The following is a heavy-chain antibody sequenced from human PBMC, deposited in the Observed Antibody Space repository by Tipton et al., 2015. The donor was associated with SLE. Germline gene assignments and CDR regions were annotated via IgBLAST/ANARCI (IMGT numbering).Heavy chain of an antibody. CDR1: GFTFSSYA. V-gene: IGHV3-23*01. J-gene: IGHJ4*02. CDR3: ARDVLRFLRDLDY. CDR2: ISGSGGST. Sequence: SLRLSCAASGFTFSSYAMSWVRQAPGKGLEWVSAISGSGGSTYYADSVKGRFTISRDNSKNTLYLQMNSLRAEDTAVYYCARDVLRFLRDLDYWGQGTLVTVSS. D-gene: IGHD3-3*01.